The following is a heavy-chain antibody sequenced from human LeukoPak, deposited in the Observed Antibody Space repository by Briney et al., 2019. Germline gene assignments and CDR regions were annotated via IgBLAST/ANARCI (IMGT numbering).Heavy chain of an antibody. J-gene: IGHJ5*02. Sequence: GGSLRLSCAASGFTFNTYEMIWVRQAPGKGLEWVSGISWNSGSIGYADSVKGRFTISRDNAKNSLYLQMNSLRAEDTALYYCAKDIGIAVAGDGFDPWGQGTLVTVSS. D-gene: IGHD6-19*01. CDR3: AKDIGIAVAGDGFDP. V-gene: IGHV3-9*01. CDR2: ISWNSGSI. CDR1: GFTFNTYE.